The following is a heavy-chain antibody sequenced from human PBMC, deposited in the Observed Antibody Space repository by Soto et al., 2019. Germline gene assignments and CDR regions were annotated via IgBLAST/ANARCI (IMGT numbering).Heavy chain of an antibody. CDR2: IYYSGST. J-gene: IGHJ5*02. D-gene: IGHD2-2*01. CDR1: GGSISSRSYY. V-gene: IGHV4-39*01. CDR3: ARRAYQVIDWFDP. Sequence: SETLSLTCTVSGGSISSRSYYWGWIRQPPGKGLEWIGSIYYSGSTYYNPSLQSRVTISIDTSKNQFSLKLSSVTAADTAIYYCARRAYQVIDWFDPWGQGTLVTVSS.